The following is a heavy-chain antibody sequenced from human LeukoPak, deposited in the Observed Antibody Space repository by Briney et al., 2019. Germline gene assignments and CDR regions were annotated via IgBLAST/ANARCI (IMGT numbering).Heavy chain of an antibody. J-gene: IGHJ4*02. D-gene: IGHD6-13*01. V-gene: IGHV4-39*01. CDR2: IYYSGST. CDR3: ARQRIAAAAPFDY. Sequence: KPSETLSLTCTVSGGSISSSSYYWGWIRQPPGKGLEWIGGIYYSGSTYYNPSLKSRVTISVGTSKNQFSLKLSSVTAADTAVYYCARQRIAAAAPFDYWGQGTLVTVSS. CDR1: GGSISSSSYY.